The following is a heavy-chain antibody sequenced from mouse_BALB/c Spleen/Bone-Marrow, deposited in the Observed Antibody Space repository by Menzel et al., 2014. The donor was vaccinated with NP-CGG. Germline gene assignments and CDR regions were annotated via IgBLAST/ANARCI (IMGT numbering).Heavy chain of an antibody. D-gene: IGHD1-1*01. CDR3: TRSNYGYWYFDV. V-gene: IGHV1S81*02. CDR1: GYSFTRYY. Sequence: QVQLKESGAELVKPGASVKLSCKASGYSFTRYYMYWVKQRPGQGLEWIGEINPSNGGTNFNEKFKSKATLTVDKSSSTAYMQFSSLTSEDPAVYYCTRSNYGYWYFDVWGAGTTVTVSS. J-gene: IGHJ1*01. CDR2: INPSNGGT.